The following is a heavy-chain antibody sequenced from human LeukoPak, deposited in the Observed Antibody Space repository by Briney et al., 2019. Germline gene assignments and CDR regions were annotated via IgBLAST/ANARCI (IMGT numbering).Heavy chain of an antibody. J-gene: IGHJ4*02. CDR1: GFTFTTYW. Sequence: GGSLRLSCAASGFTFTTYWMSWVRQAPGKGLEWVANIKQDGTEKYYVDSVKGRFTISRDNAKNSLYLQMNSLRAEDTAVYYCARDKEDSSGFPLGYWGQGTLVTVSS. D-gene: IGHD3-22*01. CDR3: ARDKEDSSGFPLGY. CDR2: IKQDGTEK. V-gene: IGHV3-7*01.